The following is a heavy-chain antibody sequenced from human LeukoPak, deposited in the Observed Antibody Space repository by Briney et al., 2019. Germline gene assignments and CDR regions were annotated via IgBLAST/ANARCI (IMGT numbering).Heavy chain of an antibody. J-gene: IGHJ6*03. CDR1: GGSFSGYY. V-gene: IGHV4-34*01. Sequence: SETLSLTCAVYGGSFSGYYWSWIRQPPGKGLEWIGEINHSGSTNYNPSLKSRVTISVDTSKNQFSLQLNSVTPEDTAVYYCARDQMNVGITMVRGVMSYYYMDVWGKGTTVTISS. CDR2: INHSGST. D-gene: IGHD3-10*01. CDR3: ARDQMNVGITMVRGVMSYYYMDV.